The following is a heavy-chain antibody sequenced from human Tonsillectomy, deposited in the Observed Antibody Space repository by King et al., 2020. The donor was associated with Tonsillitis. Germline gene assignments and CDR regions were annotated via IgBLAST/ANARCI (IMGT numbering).Heavy chain of an antibody. CDR3: AKDGYYYDSSGYYWYFDL. CDR1: GFTFSSYG. D-gene: IGHD3-22*01. V-gene: IGHV3-30*02. CDR2: IRYDGSNK. J-gene: IGHJ2*01. Sequence: QLVQSGGGVVQPGGSLRLSCAASGFTFSSYGMHWVRQAPGKGREWVAFIRYDGSNKYYADSVKGRFTISRDNSKNTLYLQMNSLRAEDTAVYYCAKDGYYYDSSGYYWYFDLWGRGTLVTVSS.